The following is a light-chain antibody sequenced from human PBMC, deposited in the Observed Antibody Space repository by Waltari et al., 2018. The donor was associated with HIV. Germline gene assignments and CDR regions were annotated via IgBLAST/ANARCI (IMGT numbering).Light chain of an antibody. CDR3: YSTDSSGIRV. J-gene: IGLJ2*01. V-gene: IGLV3-10*01. Sequence: SYELTQPPSVSVSPGQTARITCSGDALPKKYAYWYQQKSGQAPVLVIYEDSKRPSGIPGRFSGSSSGTGATLTISGAQVEDETDYYCYSTDSSGIRVFGGGTKLTVL. CDR2: EDS. CDR1: ALPKKY.